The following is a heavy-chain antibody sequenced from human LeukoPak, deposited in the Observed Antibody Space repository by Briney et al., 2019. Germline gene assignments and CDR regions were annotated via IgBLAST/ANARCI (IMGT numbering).Heavy chain of an antibody. CDR2: INHSGST. Sequence: SETLSLTCAVYGGSFSGYYWSWIRQPPGKGLEWIGEINHSGSTNYNPSLKSRVTISVDTSKNQFSLKLSSVTAADTAVYYCAREHRGYSGYSLPRSFDPWGQGTLVTVSS. D-gene: IGHD5-12*01. CDR1: GGSFSGYY. CDR3: AREHRGYSGYSLPRSFDP. J-gene: IGHJ5*02. V-gene: IGHV4-34*01.